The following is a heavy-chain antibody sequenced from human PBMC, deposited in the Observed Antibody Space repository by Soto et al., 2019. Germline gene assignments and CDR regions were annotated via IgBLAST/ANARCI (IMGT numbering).Heavy chain of an antibody. V-gene: IGHV3-30*18. CDR2: ISYDGSNK. CDR1: GFTFSSYG. CDR3: GKDPISRAAGTFDY. J-gene: IGHJ4*02. Sequence: QVQLVESGGGVVQPGRSLRLSCAASGFTFSSYGMHWVRQAPGKGLEWVAVISYDGSNKYYADSVKGRFTISRDNSENTLYVQMSSLRAEDTAGYYCGKDPISRAAGTFDYWGRGTLVTVSS. D-gene: IGHD6-13*01.